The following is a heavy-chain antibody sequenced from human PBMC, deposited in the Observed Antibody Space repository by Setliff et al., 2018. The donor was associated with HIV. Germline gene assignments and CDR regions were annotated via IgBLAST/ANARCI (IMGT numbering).Heavy chain of an antibody. CDR1: GDSVSNYSAA. V-gene: IGHV6-1*01. D-gene: IGHD2-15*01. J-gene: IGHJ3*02. Sequence: PSQTLSLTCAISGDSVSNYSAAWNWIRQSPSRGLEWLGRTFHRSKWYSDYAESVRSRITINPDTSKNQLSLQLQSVHPEDTAVYYCASEHCSGGFCYSDAFDIWGQGTMVTVSS. CDR3: ASEHCSGGFCYSDAFDI. CDR2: TFHRSKWYS.